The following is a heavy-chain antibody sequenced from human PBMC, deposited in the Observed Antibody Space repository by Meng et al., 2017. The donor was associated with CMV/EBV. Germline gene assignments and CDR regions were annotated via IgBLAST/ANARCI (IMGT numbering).Heavy chain of an antibody. J-gene: IGHJ4*02. Sequence: FSGYYGSWIRQPPGKGLEWIGEINHSGSTNYNPSLKSRVTISVDTSKNQFSLKLSSVTAADTAVYYCARGDYYDSSGYYLRTLFDYWGQGTLVTVSS. V-gene: IGHV4-34*01. CDR1: FSGYY. CDR3: ARGDYYDSSGYYLRTLFDY. CDR2: INHSGST. D-gene: IGHD3-22*01.